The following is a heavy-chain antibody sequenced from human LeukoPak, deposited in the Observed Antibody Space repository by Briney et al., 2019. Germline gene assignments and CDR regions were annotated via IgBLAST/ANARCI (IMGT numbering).Heavy chain of an antibody. J-gene: IGHJ4*02. V-gene: IGHV3-33*01. CDR3: ARDLTHYFDY. CDR2: IWYDGSNK. CDR1: GFTFSSYG. Sequence: GGSLRLSCAASGFTFSSYGIHWVRQAPGKGLEWVAVIWYDGSNKYYADSVKGRFTISRDNPKNTMYLQMNSLRVEDTAVYYCARDLTHYFDYWGQGTLVTVSS.